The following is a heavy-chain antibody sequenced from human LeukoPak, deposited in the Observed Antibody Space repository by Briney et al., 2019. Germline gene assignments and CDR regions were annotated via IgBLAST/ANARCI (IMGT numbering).Heavy chain of an antibody. Sequence: PGRSLRLSCAASGFTFDDYAMHWVRQAPGKGLEWVSGISWNSGSIGYADSVKGRFTISRDNAKNSLYLQMNSLRAEDTALYYCAKDKRLRLGELSPYFDYWGQGTLVTVSS. V-gene: IGHV3-9*01. J-gene: IGHJ4*02. CDR1: GFTFDDYA. CDR3: AKDKRLRLGELSPYFDY. D-gene: IGHD3-16*02. CDR2: ISWNSGSI.